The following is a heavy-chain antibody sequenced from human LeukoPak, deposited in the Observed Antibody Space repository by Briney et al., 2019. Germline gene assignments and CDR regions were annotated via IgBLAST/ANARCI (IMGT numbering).Heavy chain of an antibody. CDR2: INHSGST. CDR1: GGSFSGYY. J-gene: IGHJ4*02. D-gene: IGHD2-2*01. CDR3: ARVNQDRYCSSTSCFLFDY. Sequence: SETLPLTCAVYGGSFSGYYWSWIRQPPGKGLEWIGEINHSGSTNYNPSLKSRVTISVDTSKNQFSLKLSSVTAADTAVYYCARVNQDRYCSSTSCFLFDYWGQGTLVTVSS. V-gene: IGHV4-34*01.